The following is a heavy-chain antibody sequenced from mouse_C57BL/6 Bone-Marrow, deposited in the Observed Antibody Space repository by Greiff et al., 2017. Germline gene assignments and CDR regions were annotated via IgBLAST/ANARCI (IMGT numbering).Heavy chain of an antibody. CDR1: GYTFTSYW. J-gene: IGHJ3*01. V-gene: IGHV1-55*01. D-gene: IGHD2-3*01. CDR3: ARSRGLYDGFGPWFAY. Sequence: VQLQQPGAELVKPGASVKMSCKASGYTFTSYWITWVKQRPGQGLEWIGDIYPGSGSTNYNEKFKSKATLTVDTSSSTAYMQLSSLTSEDYAVYYCARSRGLYDGFGPWFAYWGQGTLVTVSA. CDR2: IYPGSGST.